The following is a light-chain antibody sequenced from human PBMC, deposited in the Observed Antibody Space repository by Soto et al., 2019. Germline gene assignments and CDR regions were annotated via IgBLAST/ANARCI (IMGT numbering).Light chain of an antibody. J-gene: IGKJ5*01. CDR2: DAS. V-gene: IGKV3-20*01. CDR3: QHYGSSPLIT. Sequence: EIVLTQSQATLTLSPGERATLSFRPSQSVSSNLAWYQQKPGQAPRLLIYDASNRATGIPARFSGSGSGTDFTLTLSRLEPEDFSMLYCQHYGSSPLITFGRGTRLEI. CDR1: QSVSSN.